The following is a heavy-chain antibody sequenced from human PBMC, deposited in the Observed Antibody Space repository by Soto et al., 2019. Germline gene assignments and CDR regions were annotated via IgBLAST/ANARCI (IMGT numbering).Heavy chain of an antibody. J-gene: IGHJ6*02. V-gene: IGHV1-69*13. D-gene: IGHD3-16*02. CDR1: GGTFSSYA. Sequence: SVKVSCTASGGTFSSYAISWVRQAPGQGLEWMGGIIPIFGTANYAQKFQGRVTITADESTSTAYMELSSLRSEDTAVYYCARDRYDYVWGSYREPRALYYYGMDVWGQGTTVTVSS. CDR3: ARDRYDYVWGSYREPRALYYYGMDV. CDR2: IIPIFGTA.